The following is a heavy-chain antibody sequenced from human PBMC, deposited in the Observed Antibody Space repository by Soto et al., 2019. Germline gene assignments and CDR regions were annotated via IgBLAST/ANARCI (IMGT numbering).Heavy chain of an antibody. Sequence: TSETLSLTCTVSDDSISTSNYYWDWIRQPPGKGLEWIGGINDSGSTNYNPSLKSRVTISVDTSKKQFSLKLSSVTAADTAVYYCARPGVDTAMVPYYFDYWGQGNLVTVSS. D-gene: IGHD5-18*01. CDR1: DDSISTSNYY. CDR2: INDSGST. V-gene: IGHV4-39*07. J-gene: IGHJ4*02. CDR3: ARPGVDTAMVPYYFDY.